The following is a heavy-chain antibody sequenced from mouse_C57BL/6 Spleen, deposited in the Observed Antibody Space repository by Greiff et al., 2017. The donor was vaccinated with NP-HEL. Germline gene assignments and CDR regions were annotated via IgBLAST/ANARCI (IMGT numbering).Heavy chain of an antibody. CDR3: ARNYEGMDY. CDR1: GFTFSSYT. J-gene: IGHJ4*01. CDR2: ISGGGGNT. Sequence: EVKLMESGGGLVKPGGSLKLSCAASGFTFSSYTMSWVRQTPEKRLEWVATISGGGGNTYYQDSVKGRCTISRDNAKNTLYLQMSIQRSEDTALYYCARNYEGMDYWGQGTSVTVSS. V-gene: IGHV5-9*01. D-gene: IGHD2-1*01.